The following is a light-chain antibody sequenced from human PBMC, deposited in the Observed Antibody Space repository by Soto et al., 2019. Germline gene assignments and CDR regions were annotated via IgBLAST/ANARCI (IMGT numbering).Light chain of an antibody. J-gene: IGLJ3*02. CDR3: QVWDFGGDLGV. CDR2: DDS. Sequence: SYELTQPPSVSVTPGQTATITCGGDGIGSKNVHWYQQKPGQAPVLVVYDDSDRPSGIPERFSGFNSGNTATLAISRVEAGDEADYYCQVWDFGGDLGVFGGGTKLTVL. CDR1: GIGSKN. V-gene: IGLV3-21*02.